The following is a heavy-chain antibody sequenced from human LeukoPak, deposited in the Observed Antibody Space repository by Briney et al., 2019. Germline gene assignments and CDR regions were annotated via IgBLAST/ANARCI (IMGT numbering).Heavy chain of an antibody. CDR1: GFSFSSYN. CDR2: ISSTRPTI. D-gene: IGHD3-22*01. V-gene: IGHV3-48*01. CDR3: AKEGPYYYDSSGCQQTDYYYYMDV. Sequence: PGGSLRLSCAASGFSFSSYNMNWVRQAPGKGLEWISYISSTRPTIYYADSVKGRFTISRDDAKSSLYLQMNSLRVEDTAVYYCAKEGPYYYDSSGCQQTDYYYYMDVWGKGTTVTVSS. J-gene: IGHJ6*03.